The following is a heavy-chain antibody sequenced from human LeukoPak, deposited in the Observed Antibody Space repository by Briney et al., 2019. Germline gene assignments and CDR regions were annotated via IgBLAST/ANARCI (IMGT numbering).Heavy chain of an antibody. Sequence: SETLSLTCTVSGGSISSSSYYWGWIRQPPGKGLEWIGSIYYSGSTYYNPSLKSRVTISVDTSKNQFSLKLSSVTAADTAVYYCARDHGIAVAGHFDYWGQGTLVTVSS. J-gene: IGHJ4*02. D-gene: IGHD6-19*01. CDR1: GGSISSSSYY. V-gene: IGHV4-39*02. CDR2: IYYSGST. CDR3: ARDHGIAVAGHFDY.